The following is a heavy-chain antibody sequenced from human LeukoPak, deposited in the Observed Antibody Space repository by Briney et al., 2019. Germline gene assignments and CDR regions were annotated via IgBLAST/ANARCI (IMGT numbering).Heavy chain of an antibody. V-gene: IGHV4-4*07. CDR3: ARALYCSGGSCIKGGKRLPYYFDY. J-gene: IGHJ4*02. Sequence: PSETLSLTCTVSGGSISSYYWSWIRQPAGKGLEWIGRIYTSGSTNYNPSLKSRVTISVDTSKNQFSLKLSSVTAADTAVYYCARALYCSGGSCIKGGKRLPYYFDYWGQGTLVTVSS. CDR1: GGSISSYY. CDR2: IYTSGST. D-gene: IGHD2-15*01.